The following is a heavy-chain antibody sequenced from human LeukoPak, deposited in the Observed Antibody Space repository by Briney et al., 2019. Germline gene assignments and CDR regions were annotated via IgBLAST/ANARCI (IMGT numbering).Heavy chain of an antibody. CDR3: ARAAGDYSYYYYYMDV. V-gene: IGHV1-46*01. Sequence: ASVKVSCKASGYTFTSYYMHWVRQAPGQGLEWMGIINPSGGSTTYAQRFQGRVTMTRDLSTSTVYMELSSLRSEDTAVYYCARAAGDYSYYYYYMDVWGKGTTVTVSS. D-gene: IGHD4-11*01. CDR2: INPSGGST. J-gene: IGHJ6*03. CDR1: GYTFTSYY.